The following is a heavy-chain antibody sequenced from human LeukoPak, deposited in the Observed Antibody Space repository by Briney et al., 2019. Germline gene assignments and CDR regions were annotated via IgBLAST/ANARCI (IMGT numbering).Heavy chain of an antibody. CDR1: GGTFSSYA. Sequence: ASVKVSCKASGGTFSSYAISWVRQAPGQGLEWMGCIDPNSGDTKYAQKFQGRVSMPRDTSTRTAYMELSRLRSDDTAVYFCARSGSTGYSLDYWGQGTLVTVSS. V-gene: IGHV1-2*02. CDR2: IDPNSGDT. D-gene: IGHD3-22*01. CDR3: ARSGSTGYSLDY. J-gene: IGHJ4*02.